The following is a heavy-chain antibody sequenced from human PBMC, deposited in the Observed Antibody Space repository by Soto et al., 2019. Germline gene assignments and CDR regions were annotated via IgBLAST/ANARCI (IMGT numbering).Heavy chain of an antibody. CDR2: ISWNSGGI. V-gene: IGHV3-9*01. CDR1: GFKFDDYA. D-gene: IGHD6-19*01. CDR3: AKDCIAVAGFNGMDV. J-gene: IGHJ6*02. Sequence: EVRLVESGGGLVQPGRSLRLSCAASGFKFDDYAMHWVRQAPGKGLEWVAGISWNSGGIVYADSVKGRFTISRDNAKRSLSLQMNSLRAEDTAFYYCAKDCIAVAGFNGMDVWGQGTTVTVSS.